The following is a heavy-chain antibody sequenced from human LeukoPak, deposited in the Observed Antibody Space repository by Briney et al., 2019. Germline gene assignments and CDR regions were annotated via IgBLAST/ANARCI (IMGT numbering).Heavy chain of an antibody. J-gene: IGHJ4*02. CDR2: INSDGSST. CDR1: GFTFSSYW. CDR3: ARESGDYGDYYFDY. Sequence: PGGSLRLSCAASGFTFSSYWMHWVRQAPGKGLVWVSRINSDGSSTSYADSVKGRFTISRDNAKNTLYLQMNSLRAEDTAVYYCARESGDYGDYYFDYWGQGTLVTVSS. V-gene: IGHV3-74*01. D-gene: IGHD4-17*01.